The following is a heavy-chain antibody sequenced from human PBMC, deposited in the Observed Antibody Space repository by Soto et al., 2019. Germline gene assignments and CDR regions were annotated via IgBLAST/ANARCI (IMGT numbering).Heavy chain of an antibody. CDR2: ISSSSSTI. CDR3: ARDGPRVVVPPAMQYYFDY. V-gene: IGHV3-48*01. Sequence: GGSLRLSCAASGFTFSSYSMNWVRQAPGKGLEWVSYISSSSSTIYYADSVKGRFTISRDNAKNSLYLQMNSLRAEDTAVYYCARDGPRVVVPPAMQYYFDYSGQAILVTVSS. CDR1: GFTFSSYS. D-gene: IGHD2-2*01. J-gene: IGHJ4*02.